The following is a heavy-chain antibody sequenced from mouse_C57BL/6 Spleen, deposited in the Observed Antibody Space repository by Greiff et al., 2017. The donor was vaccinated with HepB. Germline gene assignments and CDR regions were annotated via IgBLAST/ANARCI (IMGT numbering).Heavy chain of an antibody. CDR1: GYAFSSYW. Sequence: QVQLKESGAELVKPGASVKISCKASGYAFSSYWMNWVKQRPGKGLEWIGQIYPGDGDTNYNGKFKGKATLTADKSSSTAYMQLSSLTSEDSAVYFCAREISYVSSRAMDYWGQGTSVTVSS. CDR3: AREISYVSSRAMDY. J-gene: IGHJ4*01. CDR2: IYPGDGDT. D-gene: IGHD1-3*01. V-gene: IGHV1-80*01.